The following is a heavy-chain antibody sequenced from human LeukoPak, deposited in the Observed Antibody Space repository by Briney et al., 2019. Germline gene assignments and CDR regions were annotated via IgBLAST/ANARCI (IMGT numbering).Heavy chain of an antibody. Sequence: SETLSLTCAVYGGSFSGYYWSWIRPPPGKGLEWIGEINHSGSTNYNPSLKSRVTISVDTSKNQFSLKLSSVTAADTAVYYCARGLGEAVAGRNYWGQGTLVTVSS. D-gene: IGHD6-19*01. CDR2: INHSGST. J-gene: IGHJ4*02. CDR1: GGSFSGYY. V-gene: IGHV4-34*01. CDR3: ARGLGEAVAGRNY.